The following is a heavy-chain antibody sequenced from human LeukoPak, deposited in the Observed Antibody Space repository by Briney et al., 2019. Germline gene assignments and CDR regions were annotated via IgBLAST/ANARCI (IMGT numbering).Heavy chain of an antibody. CDR1: GGSFTDYY. CDR3: ARETYYYDSSGYYNRGDFDY. Sequence: SETLSLTCAVFGGSFTDYYWSWIRLPPGKGLEWIGEINHTGSTTYNPSLKSRVTISVDTSKNQCSLKLSSLTAADTAVYYCARETYYYDSSGYYNRGDFDYWGQGTLVTVSS. J-gene: IGHJ4*02. CDR2: INHTGST. V-gene: IGHV4-34*01. D-gene: IGHD3-22*01.